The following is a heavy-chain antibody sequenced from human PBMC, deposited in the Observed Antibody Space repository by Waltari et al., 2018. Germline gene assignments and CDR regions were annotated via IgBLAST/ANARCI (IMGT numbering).Heavy chain of an antibody. D-gene: IGHD3-22*01. CDR3: ARGNEAYYYDSSGYYHPSDY. CDR1: GGTFSSYA. J-gene: IGHJ4*02. Sequence: QVQLVQSGAEVKKPGSSVKVSCKASGGTFSSYAISWVRQAPGQGLGWMGGIILIFGTANSAQKFQGRVTTTADESTRTAYMELSSLRSEDTSVYYCARGNEAYYYDSSGYYHPSDYWGQGTLVTVSS. CDR2: IILIFGTA. V-gene: IGHV1-69*01.